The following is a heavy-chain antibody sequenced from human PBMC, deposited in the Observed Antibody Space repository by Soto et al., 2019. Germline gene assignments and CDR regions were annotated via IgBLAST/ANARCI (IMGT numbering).Heavy chain of an antibody. CDR2: IWYDGSDE. J-gene: IGHJ4*02. Sequence: QVQLVESGGGVVQPGRSLRLSCAASGFTFSNYGIHWVRQAPGKGLEWVAVIWYDGSDEFYADSVKGRFTSSRDNSKNTLYLQMNSPRADDTAVYYGARNDYGPDDYWGQGTLVTVSS. CDR3: ARNDYGPDDY. CDR1: GFTFSNYG. V-gene: IGHV3-33*01. D-gene: IGHD3-10*01.